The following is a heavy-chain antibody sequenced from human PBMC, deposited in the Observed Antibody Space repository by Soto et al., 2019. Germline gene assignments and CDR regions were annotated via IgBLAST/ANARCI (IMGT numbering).Heavy chain of an antibody. V-gene: IGHV3-23*01. CDR1: GFFFSDYA. CDR2: ITSSGSST. CDR3: VSGNWFDP. J-gene: IGHJ5*02. Sequence: GXSLRLACAASGFFFSDYALTWFRQTPGKGLEWVSAITSSGSSTYFADSVKGRFTISRDNSKNTLYLQMNSLRAEDTAVYYCVSGNWFDPWGQGTLVTVSS.